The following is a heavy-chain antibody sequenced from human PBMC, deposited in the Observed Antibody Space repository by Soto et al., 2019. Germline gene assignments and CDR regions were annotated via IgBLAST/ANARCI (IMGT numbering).Heavy chain of an antibody. J-gene: IGHJ4*02. D-gene: IGHD3-22*01. CDR1: GFTVSSNY. V-gene: IGHV3-53*01. CDR2: IYSGGST. Sequence: PGGSLRLSCAASGFTVSSNYMSWVRQAPGKGLEWVSVIYSGGSTYYADSVKGRFTISRDNSKNTLYLQMNSLRAEDTAVYYCAREVGYYDSSGYYYRTLDYWGQGTLVTVSS. CDR3: AREVGYYDSSGYYYRTLDY.